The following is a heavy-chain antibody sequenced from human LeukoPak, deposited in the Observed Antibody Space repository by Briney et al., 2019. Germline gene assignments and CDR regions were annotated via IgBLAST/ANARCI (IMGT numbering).Heavy chain of an antibody. D-gene: IGHD2-15*01. CDR2: INPNSGGT. V-gene: IGHV1-2*02. J-gene: IGHJ3*01. CDR1: GYTFTRYY. Sequence: APVKVSCKASGYTFTRYYMHWGRQAPGQRLEWVGWINPNSGGTNYAQKFQGRVTMTRDTSISTAYMELSRLRSDDTAMYYCARGGVVGLDAFDVWGQGTMLTVSS. CDR3: ARGGVVGLDAFDV.